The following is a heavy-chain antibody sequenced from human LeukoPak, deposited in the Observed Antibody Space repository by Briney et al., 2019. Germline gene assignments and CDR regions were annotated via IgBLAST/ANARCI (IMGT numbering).Heavy chain of an antibody. J-gene: IGHJ5*02. CDR1: GYTFTSYY. V-gene: IGHV1-46*01. Sequence: ASVKVSCKASGYTFTSYYMHWVRQAPGQGLEWMGIINPSGGSTSYAQKFQGRVTMTRDMSTSTVYMELSSLRSEDTAVYYCARVSSQANWFDPWGQGTLVTVSS. CDR2: INPSGGST. D-gene: IGHD1-26*01. CDR3: ARVSSQANWFDP.